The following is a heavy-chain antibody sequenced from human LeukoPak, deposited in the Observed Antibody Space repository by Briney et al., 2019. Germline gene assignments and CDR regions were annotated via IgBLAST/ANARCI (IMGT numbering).Heavy chain of an antibody. J-gene: IGHJ4*02. CDR2: IRYDGSNK. D-gene: IGHD3-10*01. CDR1: GFTFSSYG. CDR3: ARGSRNSGSTHDFDY. V-gene: IGHV3-30*02. Sequence: AGGSLRLSCAASGFTFSSYGMHWVRQAPGKGLEWVAFIRYDGSNKYYADSVKGRFTISRDNSKNTLYLQMNSLRAEDTAVYYCARGSRNSGSTHDFDYWGQGTLVTVSS.